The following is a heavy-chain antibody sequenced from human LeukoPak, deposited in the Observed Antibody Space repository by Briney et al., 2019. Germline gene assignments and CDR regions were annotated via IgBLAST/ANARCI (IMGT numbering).Heavy chain of an antibody. V-gene: IGHV4-59*12. CDR2: IYYSGST. Sequence: PSETLSLTCTVSGGSISSYYWSWIRQPPGKGLEWIGYIYYSGSTNYNPSLKSRVTISVDTSKNQFSLKLTSVTAADTAVYYCARDRYYYDTSGYYYDIFDYWGQGTLVTVSS. CDR3: ARDRYYYDTSGYYYDIFDY. D-gene: IGHD3-22*01. CDR1: GGSISSYY. J-gene: IGHJ4*02.